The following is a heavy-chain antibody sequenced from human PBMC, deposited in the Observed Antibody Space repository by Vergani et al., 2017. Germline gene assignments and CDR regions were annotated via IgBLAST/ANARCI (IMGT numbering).Heavy chain of an antibody. CDR3: AKDLNYYGSGTFDY. J-gene: IGHJ4*02. Sequence: EVQLVESGGGLVQPGRSLRLSCAASGFTFDDYAMHWVRQAPGKGLEWVSGISWHSGSIGYADSVKGRFTISRDNAKNSLYLQMNSLRAEDTALYYCAKDLNYYGSGTFDYWGQGTLVTVSS. CDR2: ISWHSGSI. V-gene: IGHV3-9*01. CDR1: GFTFDDYA. D-gene: IGHD3-10*01.